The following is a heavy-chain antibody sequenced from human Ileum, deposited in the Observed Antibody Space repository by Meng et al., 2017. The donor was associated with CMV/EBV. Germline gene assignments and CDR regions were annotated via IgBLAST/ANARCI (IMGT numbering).Heavy chain of an antibody. J-gene: IGHJ6*02. V-gene: IGHV3-30*04. Sequence: GESLKISCAASGFSFRSYAMHWVRQAPGMGLEWLAVMTYDENNKYYADSVKGRFTISRDNSKNTLYLQMNSLRADDTAVYYCGRGVLTVSYYFYGMDLWGRGTTVTVSS. D-gene: IGHD4/OR15-4a*01. CDR1: GFSFRSYA. CDR3: GRGVLTVSYYFYGMDL. CDR2: MTYDENNK.